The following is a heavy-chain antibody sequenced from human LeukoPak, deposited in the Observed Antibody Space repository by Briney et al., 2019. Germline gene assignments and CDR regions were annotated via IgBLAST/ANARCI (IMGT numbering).Heavy chain of an antibody. CDR3: ARITSGGAHFDP. CDR2: IFYTGST. V-gene: IGHV4-59*08. D-gene: IGHD3-10*01. J-gene: IGHJ5*02. Sequence: SETLSLTCTVPGGTISGYYWSWIRQPPGKGLEWIGYIFYTGSTNYNPSLKSRVTISVDTSKTQFSLKLKSVTASDTAVYYCARITSGGAHFDPWGQGTLVTVSS. CDR1: GGTISGYY.